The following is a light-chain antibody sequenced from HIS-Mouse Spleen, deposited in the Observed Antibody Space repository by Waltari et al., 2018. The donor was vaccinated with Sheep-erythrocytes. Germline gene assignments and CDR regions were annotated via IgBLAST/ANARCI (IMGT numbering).Light chain of an antibody. CDR1: QGISSY. V-gene: IGKV1-9*01. CDR2: AAS. CDR3: QQLNSYPYT. Sequence: DIQLTQSPSFLSASVGDRVTITCRASQGISSYLAWYQQKPDRAPKLLIYAASTLQSGVPSRFSGSGSGTEFTLTISSLQPEDFATYYCQQLNSYPYTFGQGTKLEIK. J-gene: IGKJ2*01.